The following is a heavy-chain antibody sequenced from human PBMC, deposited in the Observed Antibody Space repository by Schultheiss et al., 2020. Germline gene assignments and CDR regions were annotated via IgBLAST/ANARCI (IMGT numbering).Heavy chain of an antibody. J-gene: IGHJ4*02. CDR3: ASSFTIFGVDIIERGFDF. Sequence: GGSLRLSCAASGFTFSSYAMSWVRQSPGKGLVWVSRINSDGSTTTNADSVKGRFTVSRDNSKNTLFLQMNSLRVEDTALYYCASSFTIFGVDIIERGFDFWGQGSLVTVSS. CDR1: GFTFSSYA. V-gene: IGHV3-23*01. D-gene: IGHD3-3*01. CDR2: INSDGSTT.